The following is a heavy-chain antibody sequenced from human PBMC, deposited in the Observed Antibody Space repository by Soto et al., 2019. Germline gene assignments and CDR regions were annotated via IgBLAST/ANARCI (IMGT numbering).Heavy chain of an antibody. D-gene: IGHD6-13*01. V-gene: IGHV3-30*18. Sequence: QVQLVESGGGVVQPGRSLRLSCAASGFTFSSYGMHWVRQAPGKGLEWVAVISYDGSNKYYADSVKGRFTISRDNSKNTLYLQMNSLRAEDTAVYYCAKDGKWKERAAGHLQHWGQGTLVTVSS. CDR1: GFTFSSYG. CDR3: AKDGKWKERAAGHLQH. CDR2: ISYDGSNK. J-gene: IGHJ1*01.